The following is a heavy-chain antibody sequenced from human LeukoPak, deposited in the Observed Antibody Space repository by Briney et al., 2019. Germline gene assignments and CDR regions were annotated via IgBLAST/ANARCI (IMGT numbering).Heavy chain of an antibody. CDR2: ISSSSSTI. V-gene: IGHV3-48*01. J-gene: IGHJ4*02. CDR3: ASTWGHYYDSSGYYALSFDY. CDR1: GFTFSSYS. Sequence: GGSLRLSCAASGFTFSSYSMNWVRQAPGKGLEWVSYISSSSSTIYYADSVKGRFTISRDNAKNSLYLQMNSLRAEDTAVYYCASTWGHYYDSSGYYALSFDYWGQGTLVTVSS. D-gene: IGHD3-22*01.